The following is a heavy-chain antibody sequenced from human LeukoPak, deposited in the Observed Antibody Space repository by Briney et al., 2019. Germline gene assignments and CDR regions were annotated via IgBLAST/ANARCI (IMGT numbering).Heavy chain of an antibody. CDR2: IYYSGST. CDR3: AGYSSRGKTEFDP. CDR1: GGSISSYY. V-gene: IGHV4-59*01. D-gene: IGHD6-13*01. Sequence: SETLSLTCTVSGGSISSYYWSWIRQPPGKGLEWIGYIYYSGSTNYNPSLKSRVTISVETSKNEFSLKLRSVTAADTAVYYCAGYSSRGKTEFDPWGQGTLVTVSS. J-gene: IGHJ5*02.